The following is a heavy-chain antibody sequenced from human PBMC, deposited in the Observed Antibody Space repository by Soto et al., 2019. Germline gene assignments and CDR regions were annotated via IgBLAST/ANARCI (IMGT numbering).Heavy chain of an antibody. V-gene: IGHV3-53*02. CDR1: GFSVTASN. CDR3: AGGGVD. Sequence: EVQLVETGGDRIQPGGSLRLSCAASGFSVTASNMNWVRQAPGKGLEWVSVIFGADETYYADSVRGRFTISRDNSKNTVYLQMDSLRTEDTALYYCAGGGVDWGQGTLVTVSS. CDR2: IFGADET. J-gene: IGHJ4*02. D-gene: IGHD3-16*01.